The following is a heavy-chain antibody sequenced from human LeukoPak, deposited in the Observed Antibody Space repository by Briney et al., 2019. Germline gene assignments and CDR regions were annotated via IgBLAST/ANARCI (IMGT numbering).Heavy chain of an antibody. CDR3: ARGGVTTSWFDP. V-gene: IGHV4-30-2*01. CDR1: GGSISSGGYS. CDR2: IYHSGST. D-gene: IGHD4-17*01. J-gene: IGHJ5*02. Sequence: SETLSLTCAVSGGSISSGGYSWSWIRQPPGKGLEWIGCIYHSGSTYYNPSLKSRVTISVDRSKNQFSLKLSSVTAADTAVYYCARGGVTTSWFDPWGQGTLVTVSS.